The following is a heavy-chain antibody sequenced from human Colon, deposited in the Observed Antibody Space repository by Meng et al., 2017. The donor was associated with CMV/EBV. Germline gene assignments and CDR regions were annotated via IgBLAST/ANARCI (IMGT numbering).Heavy chain of an antibody. J-gene: IGHJ4*02. CDR3: ARYYNAHLGAYYFDY. Sequence: GESLKISCAASGFTFSSYEMNWVRQAPGKGLEWVSYISSSGSTIYYADSVKGRFTISRDNAKNSLYLQMNSLRAEDTAVYYCARYYNAHLGAYYFDYWGQGTLVTVSS. V-gene: IGHV3-48*03. CDR1: GFTFSSYE. CDR2: ISSSGSTI. D-gene: IGHD3-10*01.